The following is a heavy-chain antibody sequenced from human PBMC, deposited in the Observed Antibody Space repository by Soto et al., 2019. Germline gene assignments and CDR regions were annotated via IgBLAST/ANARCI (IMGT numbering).Heavy chain of an antibody. V-gene: IGHV5-51*01. Sequence: PGESLQISCKGSGYSFTSYWIGCVRQMPGKGLECMGFIYPGDSDTTYSPSFQGHVTISADKYSSTAYLQWSSLKASDTAMYYCARVDSTGCSEYWGKGTPVTVSS. CDR3: ARVDSTGCSEY. J-gene: IGHJ4*02. CDR2: IYPGDSDT. D-gene: IGHD2-2*01. CDR1: GYSFTSYW.